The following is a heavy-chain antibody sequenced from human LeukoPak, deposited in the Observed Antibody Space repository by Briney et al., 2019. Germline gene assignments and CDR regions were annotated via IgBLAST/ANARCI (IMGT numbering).Heavy chain of an antibody. CDR3: ARCYGDCVFEY. J-gene: IGHJ4*02. CDR2: ISASGDII. Sequence: GGSLRLSCAASGFTFSSYHMNWVRQAPGKGLEWVSCISASGDIIYYADSLKGRFTISRDNTESALYLQMNSLRAEDTAVYYCARCYGDCVFEYWGQGTLGTVSS. D-gene: IGHD4-17*01. V-gene: IGHV3-48*03. CDR1: GFTFSSYH.